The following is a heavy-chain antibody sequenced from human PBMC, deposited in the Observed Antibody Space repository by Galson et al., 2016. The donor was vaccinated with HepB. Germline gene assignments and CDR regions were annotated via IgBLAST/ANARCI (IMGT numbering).Heavy chain of an antibody. D-gene: IGHD3-22*01. V-gene: IGHV1-2*02. Sequence: SVKVSCKASGYTFTGHNIHWVRQAAGHGLEWMGWINPNSGGTIYAQSFQGRVTMTRDTSISTAFMELSRLRSDDTAVYYCARGPLGYYYDRSGSLDFWGQGTLVTVSS. CDR2: INPNSGGT. CDR1: GYTFTGHN. J-gene: IGHJ4*02. CDR3: ARGPLGYYYDRSGSLDF.